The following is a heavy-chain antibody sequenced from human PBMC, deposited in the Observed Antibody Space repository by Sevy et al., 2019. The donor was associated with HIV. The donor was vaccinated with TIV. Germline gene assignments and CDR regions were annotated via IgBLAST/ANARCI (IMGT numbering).Heavy chain of an antibody. Sequence: GGSLRLSCAASGFPFSSYAMSWVRQAPGRGLEWVSTLIGGGRCIYYADSVTGRFIISRDNSRNTLYLQMNSLRAEDTAIYYCAKRRVQSGLSGGGAKYGIDVCGRGTTVTVSS. CDR2: LIGGGRCI. V-gene: IGHV3-23*01. D-gene: IGHD2-8*02. J-gene: IGHJ6*02. CDR1: GFPFSSYA. CDR3: AKRRVQSGLSGGGAKYGIDV.